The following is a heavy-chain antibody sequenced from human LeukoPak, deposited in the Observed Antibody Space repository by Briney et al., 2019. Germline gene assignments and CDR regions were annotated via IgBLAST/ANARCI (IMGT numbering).Heavy chain of an antibody. CDR1: GGTFSSYA. CDR2: IIPIFGTA. V-gene: IGHV1-69*13. Sequence: ASVKVSCKASGGTFSSYAISWVRQAPGQGLEWMGGIIPIFGTANYAQKFQGRVTITADESTSTAYMELSSLRSEDTAVYYCARDSKPCSSSWPVFDYWGQGTLVTVSS. D-gene: IGHD6-13*01. CDR3: ARDSKPCSSSWPVFDY. J-gene: IGHJ4*02.